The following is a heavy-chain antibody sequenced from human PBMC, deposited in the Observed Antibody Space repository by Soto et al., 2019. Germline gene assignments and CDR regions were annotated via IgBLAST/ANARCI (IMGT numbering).Heavy chain of an antibody. J-gene: IGHJ4*02. CDR2: ISGSGGST. CDR3: AKGPDFWSGYMVGGFDY. D-gene: IGHD3-3*01. Sequence: PGGSLILSWASSELTISSFAMNWVRPAHGKGLEWVSAISGSGGSTYYADSVKGRFTISRDNSKNTLYLQMNSLRAEDTAVYYCAKGPDFWSGYMVGGFDYWVQGTLVTVSS. CDR1: ELTISSFA. V-gene: IGHV3-23*01.